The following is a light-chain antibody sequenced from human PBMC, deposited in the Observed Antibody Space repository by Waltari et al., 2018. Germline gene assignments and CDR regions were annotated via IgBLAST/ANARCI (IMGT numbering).Light chain of an antibody. Sequence: ETVMKQSPATLSVSTGEGATLSCRASQSVGSTVAWYQQKPGQAPRLLMYGASTRAAGIPARFSGSVSGTEFTLTISSLQSEDFAIYFCQQYHNWPPGTFGQGTTVEIK. V-gene: IGKV3-15*01. J-gene: IGKJ1*01. CDR3: QQYHNWPPGT. CDR1: QSVGST. CDR2: GAS.